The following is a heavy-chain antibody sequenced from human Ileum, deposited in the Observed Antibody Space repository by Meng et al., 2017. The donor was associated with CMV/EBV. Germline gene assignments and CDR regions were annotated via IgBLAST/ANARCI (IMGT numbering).Heavy chain of an antibody. V-gene: IGHV3-7*01. CDR1: GFTFSNYW. D-gene: IGHD2-8*01. CDR2: INPNANAN. Sequence: GESLKISCAPSGFTFSNYWMSWVRQAPGEGLEWVANINPNANANYYVDSVKGRFTISRDNAKSSLFLQMASLRAEDTAVYYCARIFCTTTDCYSDYWGRGTLVTVSS. J-gene: IGHJ4*02. CDR3: ARIFCTTTDCYSDY.